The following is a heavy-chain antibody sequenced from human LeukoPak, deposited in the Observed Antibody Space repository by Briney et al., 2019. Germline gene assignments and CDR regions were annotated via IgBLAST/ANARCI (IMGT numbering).Heavy chain of an antibody. CDR2: ISAYNGNT. V-gene: IGHV1-18*01. CDR1: GYTFTSYG. D-gene: IGHD4-17*01. CDR3: ARDVAHYGDYVLGY. Sequence: ASVKVSCKASGYTFTSYGISWVRQAPGQGLEWVGWISAYNGNTNYAQKHQGRVTMTTDTSTSTAYMELRRLRYGDTDVYYCARDVAHYGDYVLGYWGQGTLVTVSS. J-gene: IGHJ4*02.